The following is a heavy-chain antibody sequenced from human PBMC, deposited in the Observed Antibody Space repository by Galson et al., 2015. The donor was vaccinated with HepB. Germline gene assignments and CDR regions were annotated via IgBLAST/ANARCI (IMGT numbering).Heavy chain of an antibody. V-gene: IGHV3-23*01. CDR2: ISTTGTST. CDR3: ARDLGGSYHYFDY. D-gene: IGHD1-26*01. CDR1: GFTFSNCA. Sequence: SLRLSCAASGFTFSNCAMNWVRQAPGKGLEWDSAISTTGTSTYYADSVKGRFTISRDNSKNTLYLQMNSLRAEDTAMYYCARDLGGSYHYFDYWGQGTLVTVSS. J-gene: IGHJ4*02.